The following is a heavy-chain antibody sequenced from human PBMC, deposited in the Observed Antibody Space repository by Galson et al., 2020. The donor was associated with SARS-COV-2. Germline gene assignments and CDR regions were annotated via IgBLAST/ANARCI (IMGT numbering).Heavy chain of an antibody. J-gene: IGHJ4*02. CDR2: ISYDGSNK. Sequence: GESLKISCAASGFTFSSYEMNWVRQAPGKGLEWVAVISYDGSNKYYADSVKGRFTISRDNSKNTLYLQMNSLRAEDTAVYYCGGGSLYYDGCGCDYGGQGTVGNVAS. D-gene: IGHD3-22*01. V-gene: IGHV3-30*04. CDR1: GFTFSSYE. CDR3: GGGSLYYDGCGCDY.